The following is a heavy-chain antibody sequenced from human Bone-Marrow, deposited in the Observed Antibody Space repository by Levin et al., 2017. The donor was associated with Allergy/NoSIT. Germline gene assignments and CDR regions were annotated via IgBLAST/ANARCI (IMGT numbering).Heavy chain of an antibody. V-gene: IGHV3-33*01. CDR2: IYYDGSYK. J-gene: IGHJ4*02. CDR1: GFTFSSNG. CDR3: ALAGYSSTLLPYYLDS. D-gene: IGHD6-13*01. Sequence: GESLKISCAASGFTFSSNGMHWVRQAPGKGLEWVAVIYYDGSYKYYADSVKGRFTISRDNSKDTLYLQMNSLRAEDAAVYYCALAGYSSTLLPYYLDSWGLGTLVTVSS.